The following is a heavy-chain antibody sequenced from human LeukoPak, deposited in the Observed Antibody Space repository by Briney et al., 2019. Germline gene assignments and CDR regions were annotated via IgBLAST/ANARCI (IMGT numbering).Heavy chain of an antibody. CDR1: GGTFSTYA. J-gene: IGHJ6*02. D-gene: IGHD5-24*01. CDR2: TLPIFDMA. V-gene: IGHV1-69*04. CDR3: ARDGGWLQTQNHYYYHGMDV. Sequence: GASVKVSCKASGGTFSTYAITWVRQAPGQGLEWMGRTLPIFDMANYAQKFQGRVTITADKSTRTAYMELSSLRSDDTAVYYCARDGGWLQTQNHYYYHGMDVWGQGTTVTVSS.